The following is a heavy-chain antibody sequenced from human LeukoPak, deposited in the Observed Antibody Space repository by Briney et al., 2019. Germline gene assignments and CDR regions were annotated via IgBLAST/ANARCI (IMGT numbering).Heavy chain of an antibody. V-gene: IGHV4-39*07. Sequence: PSETLSLTWTVSGGSISSSSYYWGWIRQPPGKGLEGIGRIYYSGSTYYNPSLKSRHTISVDTSKNQFSLKLSSVTAADTAVYYCARLGSSNPNFNRFDPWGQGTLVTVSS. D-gene: IGHD1-26*01. CDR2: IYYSGST. J-gene: IGHJ5*02. CDR1: GGSISSSSYY. CDR3: ARLGSSNPNFNRFDP.